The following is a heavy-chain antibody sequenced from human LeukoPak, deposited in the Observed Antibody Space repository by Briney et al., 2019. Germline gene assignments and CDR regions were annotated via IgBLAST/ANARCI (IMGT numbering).Heavy chain of an antibody. Sequence: VASVKVSRKASGGTFSSYAISWVRQAPGQGLEWMGGIIPIFGTANYAQKFQGRVTITTDESTSTAYMELSSLRSEDTAVYYCAIYDFWSGYYVDWGQGTLVTVSS. D-gene: IGHD3-3*01. CDR1: GGTFSSYA. V-gene: IGHV1-69*05. J-gene: IGHJ4*02. CDR3: AIYDFWSGYYVD. CDR2: IIPIFGTA.